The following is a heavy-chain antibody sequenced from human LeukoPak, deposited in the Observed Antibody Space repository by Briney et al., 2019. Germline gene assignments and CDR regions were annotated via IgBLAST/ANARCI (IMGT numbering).Heavy chain of an antibody. Sequence: GGSLRLSCAASGFTFSSYSMNWVRQAPGKGLEWVSAVSDSGGSTYYADSVKGRFTISRDNSKNTLYLQMNSLRADDTAVYYCANAVKWELHRFDYWGQGTLVTVSS. D-gene: IGHD1-26*01. CDR1: GFTFSSYS. J-gene: IGHJ4*02. V-gene: IGHV3-23*01. CDR3: ANAVKWELHRFDY. CDR2: VSDSGGST.